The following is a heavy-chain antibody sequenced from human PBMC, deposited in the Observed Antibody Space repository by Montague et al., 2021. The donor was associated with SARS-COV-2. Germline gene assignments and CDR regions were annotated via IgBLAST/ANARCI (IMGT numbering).Heavy chain of an antibody. CDR2: ISYNETT. Sequence: SETLSLTCTVSGGSVTSRSHFWVWIRQPPGKGLEWIGSISYNETTYYNPPLKSRVSISVDTSKNQFTLKLTSVTAADTAMYYCAKEREVVRAARTLVAFDLWGQGTMVTVSS. CDR3: AKEREVVRAARTLVAFDL. D-gene: IGHD2-2*01. J-gene: IGHJ3*01. V-gene: IGHV4-39*06. CDR1: GGSVTSRSHF.